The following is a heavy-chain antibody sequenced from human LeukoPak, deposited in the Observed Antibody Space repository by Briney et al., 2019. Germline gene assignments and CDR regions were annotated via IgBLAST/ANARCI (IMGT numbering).Heavy chain of an antibody. Sequence: PSETLSLTCTVSGGSINSYSWSWIRQPAGKGLEWIGRIFASGSTKYNPSLKSRVTMSVETSKNQFSLKLSSVTAADTAVYYCAREGSAFDIWGQGTMVTVSS. CDR1: GGSINSYS. J-gene: IGHJ3*02. CDR3: AREGSAFDI. CDR2: IFASGST. V-gene: IGHV4-4*07.